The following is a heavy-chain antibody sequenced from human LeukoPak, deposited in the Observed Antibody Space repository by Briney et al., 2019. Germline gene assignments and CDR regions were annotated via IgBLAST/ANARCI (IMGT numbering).Heavy chain of an antibody. Sequence: GGSLRLSCAASGFTFSSYTMNWVRQAPGKGLEWVAVISYDGSNKYYADSVKGRFTISRDDSKNTLYLQMNSLRAEDTAVYYCARDSSSPYWYFNLWGRGTLVTVSS. V-gene: IGHV3-30-3*01. CDR2: ISYDGSNK. CDR3: ARDSSSPYWYFNL. CDR1: GFTFSSYT. J-gene: IGHJ2*01.